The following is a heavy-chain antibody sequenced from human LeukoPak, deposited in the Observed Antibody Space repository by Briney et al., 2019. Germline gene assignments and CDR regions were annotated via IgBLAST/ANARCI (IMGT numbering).Heavy chain of an antibody. V-gene: IGHV3-23*01. Sequence: GGSLRLSCAASGFTFSNYAMSWVRQAPGKGLEWVSAISATGGATYYADSVKGRFTMYRDNSMNTLYLQMNNLRAGDTALYYCAREPMSTGWFDPWGQGTLVTVSS. CDR2: ISATGGAT. CDR1: GFTFSNYA. D-gene: IGHD3-10*02. J-gene: IGHJ5*02. CDR3: AREPMSTGWFDP.